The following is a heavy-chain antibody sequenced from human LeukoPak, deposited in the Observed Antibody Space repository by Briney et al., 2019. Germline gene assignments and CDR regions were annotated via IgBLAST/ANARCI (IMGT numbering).Heavy chain of an antibody. CDR1: GYSMSSGYY. CDR3: ARATGDYYDSSGYYYHDY. J-gene: IGHJ4*02. V-gene: IGHV4-38-2*02. CDR2: IFHSGNS. D-gene: IGHD3-22*01. Sequence: SETLSLTCTVSGYSMSSGYYWGWIRQPPGKGLQWIGSIFHSGNSYYNPSLKSRVTISVDTSKNQFSLKVNSVTAADTAVYYCARATGDYYDSSGYYYHDYWGQGTLVTASS.